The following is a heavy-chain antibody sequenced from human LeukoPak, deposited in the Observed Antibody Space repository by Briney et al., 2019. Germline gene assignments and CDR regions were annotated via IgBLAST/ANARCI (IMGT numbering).Heavy chain of an antibody. J-gene: IGHJ4*02. CDR2: IYFTGNT. V-gene: IGHV4-39*01. CDR3: ASEAHRGGGLDS. D-gene: IGHD3-16*01. Sequence: PSETLSLTCTVSGGSISSDTYFWGWIRQPPGKGLEWIANIYFTGNTYYNPSLKSRATISVDTSKNQFSLTLSSVTAADTAVYYCASEAHRGGGLDSCGQGTLVTVSS. CDR1: GGSISSDTYF.